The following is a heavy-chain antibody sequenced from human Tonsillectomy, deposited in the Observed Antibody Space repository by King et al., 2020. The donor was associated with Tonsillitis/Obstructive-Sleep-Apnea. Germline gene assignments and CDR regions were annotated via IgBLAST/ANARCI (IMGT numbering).Heavy chain of an antibody. CDR2: IIPILGIA. Sequence: QLVQSGAEVKKPGSSVKVSCKASGGTFSSYAISWVRQAPGQGLEWMGRIIPILGIANYAQKFQGRVTITADKSTSTAYMELSSLRSEDTAVYYCARDSLLMGPFDYWGQGTLVTVSS. V-gene: IGHV1-69*09. CDR3: ARDSLLMGPFDY. CDR1: GGTFSSYA. J-gene: IGHJ4*02. D-gene: IGHD3-16*01.